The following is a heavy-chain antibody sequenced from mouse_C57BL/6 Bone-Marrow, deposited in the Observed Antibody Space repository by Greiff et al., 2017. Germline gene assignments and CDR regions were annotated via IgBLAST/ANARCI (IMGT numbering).Heavy chain of an antibody. CDR1: GFTFSDYG. V-gene: IGHV5-17*01. CDR2: LSSGSSTI. CDR3: AIWSLDAIDY. Sequence: EVKVVESGGGLVKPGGSLKLSCAASGFTFSDYGMHWVRQAPEKGLEWVAYLSSGSSTIYYADTVKGRFTISRDNAKNTLFLQMTSLRSEDKAMYYCAIWSLDAIDYWGQGTSVTVSS. J-gene: IGHJ4*01. D-gene: IGHD1-1*02.